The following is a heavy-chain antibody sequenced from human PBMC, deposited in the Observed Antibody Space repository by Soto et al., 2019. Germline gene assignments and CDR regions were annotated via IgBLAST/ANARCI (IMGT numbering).Heavy chain of an antibody. Sequence: EMQLLECGGGLVQPGGSLRLSCAASEFTFSSYAMSWVRQAPGKGLEWVSAISGSGDRTYYADSVKGRFTISRDNSRNTLHLQMNSLRVEDTAVYYCAKTLLSTSWYGLHDYGSQGTLVTVSS. CDR1: EFTFSSYA. J-gene: IGHJ4*02. CDR3: AKTLLSTSWYGLHDY. CDR2: ISGSGDRT. V-gene: IGHV3-23*01. D-gene: IGHD6-13*01.